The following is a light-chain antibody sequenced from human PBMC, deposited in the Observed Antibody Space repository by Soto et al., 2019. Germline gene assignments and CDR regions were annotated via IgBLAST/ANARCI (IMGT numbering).Light chain of an antibody. CDR3: CSYTDTFHV. CDR2: EVS. V-gene: IGLV2-11*01. J-gene: IGLJ1*01. CDR1: SSDVGNYDF. Sequence: QSALTQPPSVSGSPGQSVTISCTGTSSDVGNYDFVSWYQQHPGKAPKLVIYEVSKRSSGVPDRFSGSKSGNTASLTISGLQAEDEADYYCCSYTDTFHVFGIGTKVTVL.